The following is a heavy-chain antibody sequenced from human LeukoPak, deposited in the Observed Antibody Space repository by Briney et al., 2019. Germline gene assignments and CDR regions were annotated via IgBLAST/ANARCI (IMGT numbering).Heavy chain of an antibody. CDR2: IYSGGRT. J-gene: IGHJ3*02. D-gene: IGHD5-24*01. V-gene: IGHV3-53*01. Sequence: GGSLRLSCAASGFTVSNNYMTWVRQAPGKGLEWVSVIYSGGRTYYADSVRSRFTISRDNSKNTLYLHINNLRAEDTAVYYCARGLKDDGYNSLDVAFDIWGQGTMVTVSS. CDR1: GFTVSNNY. CDR3: ARGLKDDGYNSLDVAFDI.